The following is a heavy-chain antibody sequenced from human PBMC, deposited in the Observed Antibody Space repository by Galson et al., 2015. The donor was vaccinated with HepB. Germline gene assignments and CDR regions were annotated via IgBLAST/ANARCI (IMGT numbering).Heavy chain of an antibody. D-gene: IGHD3-22*01. Sequence: LSLTCTVSGGSISSYYWSWIRQPPGKGLEWIGYIYYSGSTNYNPSLKSRVTISVDTSKNQFSLKLSSVTAADTAVYYCAREGYYDSSGYYVDYWGQGTLVTVSS. V-gene: IGHV4-59*01. CDR1: GGSISSYY. CDR3: AREGYYDSSGYYVDY. CDR2: IYYSGST. J-gene: IGHJ4*02.